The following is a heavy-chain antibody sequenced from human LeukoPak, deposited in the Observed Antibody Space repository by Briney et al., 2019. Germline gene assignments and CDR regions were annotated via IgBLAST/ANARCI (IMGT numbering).Heavy chain of an antibody. CDR3: AREGSGEFTDI. J-gene: IGHJ3*02. Sequence: GGSLRLSCAASGFTFTTYDMHWVRQATGKGLEWVSAIGTTGDTYYPGSVKGRFTISRENAKNSLYLQMNSLRAEDTAVYYCAREGSGEFTDIWGQGTMVTVSS. CDR1: GFTFTTYD. V-gene: IGHV3-13*01. CDR2: IGTTGDT. D-gene: IGHD3-10*01.